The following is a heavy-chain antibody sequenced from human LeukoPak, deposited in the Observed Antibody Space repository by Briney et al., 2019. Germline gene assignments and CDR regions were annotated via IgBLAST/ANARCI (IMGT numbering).Heavy chain of an antibody. J-gene: IGHJ6*02. CDR3: ASFSSSSSYYYYGMDV. CDR1: GGSISSYY. D-gene: IGHD6-6*01. CDR2: IYTSGST. Sequence: SETLSLTCTVSGGSISSYYWSWIRQPAGKGLEWIGRIYTSGSTNYNPSLKSRVTISVDTSKNQFSLKLSSVTAADTAVYYCASFSSSSSYYYYGMDVWGQGTTVTVSS. V-gene: IGHV4-4*07.